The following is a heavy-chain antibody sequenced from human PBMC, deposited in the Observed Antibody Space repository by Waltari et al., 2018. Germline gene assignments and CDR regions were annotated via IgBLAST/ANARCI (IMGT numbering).Heavy chain of an antibody. CDR2: IYTSGST. CDR1: GGSISSGSYY. Sequence: QVQLQESGPGLVKPSQTLSLTCTVSGGSISSGSYYWSWIRQHAGKGLEWIGRIYTSGSTNYNPSLKSRVTISVDTSKNQFSLKLSSVTAADTAVYYCARMYYDILTGYYYYGMDVWGQGTTVTVSS. D-gene: IGHD3-9*01. J-gene: IGHJ6*02. V-gene: IGHV4-61*02. CDR3: ARMYYDILTGYYYYGMDV.